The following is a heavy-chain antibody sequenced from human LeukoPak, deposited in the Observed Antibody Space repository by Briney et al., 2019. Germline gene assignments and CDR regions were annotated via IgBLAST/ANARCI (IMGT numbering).Heavy chain of an antibody. J-gene: IGHJ3*02. CDR2: IYYLETT. Sequence: SQTLSLTCTVSGGSISSRGYYWSWIRQHPGKGLEWIGYIYYLETTYYNPSLKSRVTLSVDTSKNQFSLKLKSVSAPDTAVYYCARGGIWAFDIWGQGTTVTVSS. CDR1: GGSISSRGYY. D-gene: IGHD2-15*01. CDR3: ARGGIWAFDI. V-gene: IGHV4-31*02.